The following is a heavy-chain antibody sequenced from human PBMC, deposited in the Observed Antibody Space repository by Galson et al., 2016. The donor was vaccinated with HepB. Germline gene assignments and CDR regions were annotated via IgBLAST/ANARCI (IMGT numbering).Heavy chain of an antibody. D-gene: IGHD3-22*01. Sequence: SLRLSCADSGFTFSSYAMHWVRQAPGKGLEWVAVISYDGSNKNYADSVKGRFTISRDNSKSTLSLQMNSLRAEDTAVYYCVRDRQYYYASSGARFDYWGQGTLVTVSS. CDR2: ISYDGSNK. J-gene: IGHJ4*02. CDR1: GFTFSSYA. V-gene: IGHV3-30-3*01. CDR3: VRDRQYYYASSGARFDY.